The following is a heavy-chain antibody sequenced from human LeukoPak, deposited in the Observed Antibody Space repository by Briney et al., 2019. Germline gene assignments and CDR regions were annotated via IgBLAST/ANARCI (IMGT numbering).Heavy chain of an antibody. Sequence: GGSLRLSCAASGFTFSDYYMSWIRQAPGKGLEWVAVISYDGSNKYYADSVKGRFTISRDNSKNTLYLQMNSLRAEDTAVYYCAKDQNFGGYYYFDYWGQGTLVTVSS. CDR1: GFTFSDYY. D-gene: IGHD2-21*01. J-gene: IGHJ4*02. CDR3: AKDQNFGGYYYFDY. CDR2: ISYDGSNK. V-gene: IGHV3-30*18.